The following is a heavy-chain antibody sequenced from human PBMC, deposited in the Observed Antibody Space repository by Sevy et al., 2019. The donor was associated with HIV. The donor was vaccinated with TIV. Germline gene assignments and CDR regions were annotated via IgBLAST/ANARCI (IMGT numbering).Heavy chain of an antibody. CDR3: ARDVTGNYYVDY. D-gene: IGHD1-26*01. V-gene: IGHV1-18*01. J-gene: IGHJ4*02. Sequence: ASVKVSCKTSGYTFTDYGIGWVQQAPGQGLEWVSWINPSDGNRNYAQRLQGRVTMTTDTSTSTAYMELWSLRSDDTAIYYCARDVTGNYYVDYWGQGTLVTVSS. CDR1: GYTFTDYG. CDR2: INPSDGNR.